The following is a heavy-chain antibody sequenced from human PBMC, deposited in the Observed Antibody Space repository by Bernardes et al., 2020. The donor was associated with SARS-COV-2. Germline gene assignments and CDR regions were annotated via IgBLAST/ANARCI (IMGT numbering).Heavy chain of an antibody. CDR1: GGSFRGSD. J-gene: IGHJ4*02. CDR2: LNDSGRT. V-gene: IGHV4-34*01. CDR3: ARGAPGY. Sequence: SATLSLTCAVYGGSFRGSDWSWIRQSPGPGLAWIGELNDSGRTHYNPSLKSRVTISKDTSKTQFSLKLSSVTAADTAVYYCARGAPGYWGQGTLVTVSS.